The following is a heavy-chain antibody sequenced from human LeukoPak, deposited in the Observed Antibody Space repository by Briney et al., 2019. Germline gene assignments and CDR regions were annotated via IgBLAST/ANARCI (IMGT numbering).Heavy chain of an antibody. CDR2: ISSSGGST. CDR1: GFTFSSYA. V-gene: IGHV3-23*01. D-gene: IGHD3-3*01. Sequence: GGSLRLSCAASGFTFSSYAMSWVRQAPGKGLEWVSAISSSGGSTDYADSVKGRFTISRDNAKNSVYLEMSSLTDEDTAVYYCARGGTFGVDRNDYWGQGTLVTVSS. J-gene: IGHJ4*02. CDR3: ARGGTFGVDRNDY.